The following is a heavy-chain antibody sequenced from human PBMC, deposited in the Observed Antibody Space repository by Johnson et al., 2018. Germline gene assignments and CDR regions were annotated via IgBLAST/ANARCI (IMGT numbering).Heavy chain of an antibody. CDR3: AKDRAGSYLDAFDI. CDR1: GFTFDDYA. Sequence: VQLVESGGGLVQPGRSLRLSCAASGFTFDDYAMHWVRQAPGKGLEWVSGISWNSGSIGYADSVKGRFTISRDNAKNSLYLQMNSLRAEDTALYYCAKDRAGSYLDAFDIWGQGTMVTVSS. D-gene: IGHD1-26*01. J-gene: IGHJ3*02. CDR2: ISWNSGSI. V-gene: IGHV3-9*01.